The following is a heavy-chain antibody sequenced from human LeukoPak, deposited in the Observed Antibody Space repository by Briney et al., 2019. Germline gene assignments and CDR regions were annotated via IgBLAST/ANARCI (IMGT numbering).Heavy chain of an antibody. V-gene: IGHV4-59*01. CDR2: IYYSGST. CDR1: GGSISNYY. D-gene: IGHD3-22*01. J-gene: IGHJ6*02. CDR3: ARDRSPEGYYDSSHWDYYHGMDV. Sequence: SETLSLTCTVSGGSISNYYWSWIRQPPGKGLEWIGYIYYSGSTNYSPSLKSRVTISVDTSKNQFSLNLSSVTAADTAMYYCARDRSPEGYYDSSHWDYYHGMDVWGQGTTVTVSS.